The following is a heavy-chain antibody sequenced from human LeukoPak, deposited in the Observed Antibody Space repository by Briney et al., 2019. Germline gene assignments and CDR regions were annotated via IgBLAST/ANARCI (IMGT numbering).Heavy chain of an antibody. D-gene: IGHD3-22*01. J-gene: IGHJ4*02. Sequence: PGGSLRPSCAASGFTVSRSYISWVRQAPGKGLEWVSVIYTSGNTYYADSVKGRFTISRDNSKNTLYLQMNSLRAEDTAVYYCARAPFYFDSSNYPYFDYWGQGTLVTVSS. CDR3: ARAPFYFDSSNYPYFDY. V-gene: IGHV3-53*01. CDR1: GFTVSRSY. CDR2: IYTSGNT.